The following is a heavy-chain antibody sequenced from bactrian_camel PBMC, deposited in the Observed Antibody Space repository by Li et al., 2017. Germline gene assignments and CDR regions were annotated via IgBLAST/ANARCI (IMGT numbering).Heavy chain of an antibody. CDR1: GLSNEHSD. Sequence: HVQLVESGRGSAQPGGSLILSCTASGLSNEHSDMGWYRQAPGKEREGVATNDEDGTTTYADSVKGRFTISKDTAKNAIYLQMDTLKPEDTATYYCAASIIVLQPASRLRRRPYNHWGQGTQVTVS. CDR3: AASIIVLQPASRLRRRPYNH. V-gene: IGHV3S61*01. D-gene: IGHD2*01. CDR2: NDEDGTT. J-gene: IGHJ4*01.